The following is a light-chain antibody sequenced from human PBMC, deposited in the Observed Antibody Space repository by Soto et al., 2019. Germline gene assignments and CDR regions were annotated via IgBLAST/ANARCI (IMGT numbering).Light chain of an antibody. V-gene: IGKV1-8*01. CDR3: QQYYRYPPIT. J-gene: IGKJ5*01. CDR1: QGLSSS. CDR2: AAS. Sequence: AIRLTQSPSSFSASTGDRGTLTCRASQGLSSSLAWYQQKPGKAPKLLIDAASTLQSGFPSRFSGSGSGTDSTRTISCLQSEDFATYYCQQYYRYPPITFGQGTRLE.